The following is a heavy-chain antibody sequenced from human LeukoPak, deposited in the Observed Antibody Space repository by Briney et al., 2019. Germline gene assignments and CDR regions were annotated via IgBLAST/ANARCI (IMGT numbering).Heavy chain of an antibody. Sequence: GASVKVSCKASGYTFTGYYMHWVRQAPGQGLEWMGWINPNSGGTNYAQKFQGRVTMTRDTSISTAYMELSRLRSDDTAVYYCARVRGGKQQLSPPDYWGQGTLVTVSS. CDR3: ARVRGGKQQLSPPDY. V-gene: IGHV1-2*02. CDR1: GYTFTGYY. CDR2: INPNSGGT. D-gene: IGHD6-13*01. J-gene: IGHJ4*02.